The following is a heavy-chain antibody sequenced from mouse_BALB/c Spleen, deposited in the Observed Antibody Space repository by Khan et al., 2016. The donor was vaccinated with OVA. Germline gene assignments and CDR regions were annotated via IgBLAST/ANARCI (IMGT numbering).Heavy chain of an antibody. D-gene: IGHD1-1*01. CDR1: GYSITSDYA. Sequence: VQLQQSGPGLVKPSQSLSLTCTVTGYSITSDYAWNWIRQFPGNKLEWMGHISSSGNTKYNPSLKSRISITRDTSKNQFFLQLNSVTTEDTATYYCARIYGGDFDYWGQGTTLTVSS. V-gene: IGHV3-2*02. CDR3: ARIYGGDFDY. CDR2: ISSSGNT. J-gene: IGHJ2*01.